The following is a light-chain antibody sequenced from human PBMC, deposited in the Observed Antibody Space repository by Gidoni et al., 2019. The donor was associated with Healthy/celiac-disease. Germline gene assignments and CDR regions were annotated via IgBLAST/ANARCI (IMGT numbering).Light chain of an antibody. J-gene: IGKJ1*01. CDR2: DAS. CDR3: QQRSNWPPT. V-gene: IGKV3-11*01. Sequence: EIVLTQSPATLSLSPGERATLSCRASQSVSSYLAWYQQKPGQAPRLLLYDASNRATGIPARFSGSGSGTDFTLTISSLEPEDFAVYYCQQRSNWPPTFXQXTKVXIK. CDR1: QSVSSY.